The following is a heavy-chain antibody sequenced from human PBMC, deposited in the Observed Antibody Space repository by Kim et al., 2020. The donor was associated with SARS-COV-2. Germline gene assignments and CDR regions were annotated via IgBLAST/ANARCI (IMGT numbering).Heavy chain of an antibody. CDR1: GFTFRSFL. CDR2: IDEDGRIT. V-gene: IGHV3-74*01. CDR3: ARDLAGYGSR. J-gene: IGHJ4*02. D-gene: IGHD1-1*01. Sequence: GGSLRLSCAASGFTFRSFLMHWVRQVPGKGLVWVSRIDEDGRITDYADSVKGRFTISRDNAKNSLYLQMNNLRADDTAVYYCARDLAGYGSRWGQGTLVT.